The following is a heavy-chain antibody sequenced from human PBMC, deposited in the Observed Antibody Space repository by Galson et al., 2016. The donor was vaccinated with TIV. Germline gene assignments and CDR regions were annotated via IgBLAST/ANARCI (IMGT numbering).Heavy chain of an antibody. Sequence: SVKVSCKASGVIFSSYGFSWVRQVPGQGPEWMGGIMAVFGTATYAQKFQGRVTITMDERTSTAYMELSSLRSEDTAVYYCAMGPHYYNSYMDVWGKGTTVTVSS. D-gene: IGHD3-10*01. CDR1: GVIFSSYG. CDR2: IMAVFGTA. V-gene: IGHV1-69*05. CDR3: AMGPHYYNSYMDV. J-gene: IGHJ6*03.